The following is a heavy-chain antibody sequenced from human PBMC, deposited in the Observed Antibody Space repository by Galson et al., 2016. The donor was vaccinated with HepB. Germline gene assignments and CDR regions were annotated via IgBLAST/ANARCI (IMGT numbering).Heavy chain of an antibody. CDR1: GFIFSSYW. CDR2: IKQEGGER. J-gene: IGHJ6*01. Sequence: SLRLSCAASGFIFSSYWMTWVRQAPGKGLEWVANIKQEGGERSYVDSVKGRFTISRDNAKNSLYLQMNSLRVEDTAVYFCAREHIVRRREAGGMDVWGEGTTVTVSS. V-gene: IGHV3-7*01. D-gene: IGHD2-21*01. CDR3: AREHIVRRREAGGMDV.